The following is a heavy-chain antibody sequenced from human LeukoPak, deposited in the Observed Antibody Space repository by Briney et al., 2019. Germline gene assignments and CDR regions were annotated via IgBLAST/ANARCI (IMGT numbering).Heavy chain of an antibody. J-gene: IGHJ3*02. CDR1: GASISSYY. CDR3: ARYRSTVTHDGFDI. V-gene: IGHV4-59*08. CDR2: ISYSGST. Sequence: SETLSLTCTVSGASISSYYWSWIRQPPGKGLEWIGYISYSGSTNYNPSLKSRVTISADTSKNQVSLTLSSVTAADTAVYYCARYRSTVTHDGFDIWGQGTMVTVSS. D-gene: IGHD4-17*01.